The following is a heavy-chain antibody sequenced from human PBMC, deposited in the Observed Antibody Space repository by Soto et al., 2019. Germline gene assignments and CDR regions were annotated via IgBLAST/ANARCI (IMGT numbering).Heavy chain of an antibody. V-gene: IGHV1-69*01. CDR2: IIPIFGTA. CDR3: ASDQVAYCGGDCYRSDYYVDC. Sequence: QVQLGQSVAEVKKPGSSVKVSCKASGGTFISYAVSWVRQAPGQGLEWMGGIIPIFGTANYAQKFQGRVTITAVESTSTAWMELSSLRSEDTDVYYCASDQVAYCGGDCYRSDYYVDCGGRVTLVTVAA. J-gene: IGHJ4*02. D-gene: IGHD2-21*02. CDR1: GGTFISYA.